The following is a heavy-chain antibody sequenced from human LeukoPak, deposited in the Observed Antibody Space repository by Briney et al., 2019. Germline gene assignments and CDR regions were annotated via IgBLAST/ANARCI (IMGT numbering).Heavy chain of an antibody. CDR1: GYTFTSSG. Sequence: GASVKVSCKASGYTFTSSGISWVRQAPGQGLEWMGWISAYNGNTNYAQKLQGRVTMATDTSTSTAYMELRSLRFDDTAVYYCARGHITMVRGAHFDYWGQGTLVTVSS. J-gene: IGHJ4*02. V-gene: IGHV1-18*01. CDR3: ARGHITMVRGAHFDY. D-gene: IGHD3-10*01. CDR2: ISAYNGNT.